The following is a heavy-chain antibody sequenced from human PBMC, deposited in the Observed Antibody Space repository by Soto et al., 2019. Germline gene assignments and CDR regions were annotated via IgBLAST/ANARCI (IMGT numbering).Heavy chain of an antibody. CDR3: ERDRTIFGVVRKGFDY. D-gene: IGHD3-3*01. CDR1: GGSISSYY. CDR2: IYYSGST. Sequence: SETLSLTCTVSGGSISSYYWSWIRQPPGKGLEWIGYIYYSGSTNYNPSLKSRVTISVDTSKNQFSLKLSSVTAADTAVYYCERDRTIFGVVRKGFDYWCQGTLVTVSS. J-gene: IGHJ4*02. V-gene: IGHV4-59*01.